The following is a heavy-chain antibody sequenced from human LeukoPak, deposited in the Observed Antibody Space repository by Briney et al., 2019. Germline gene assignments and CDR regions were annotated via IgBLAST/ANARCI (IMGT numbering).Heavy chain of an antibody. J-gene: IGHJ6*03. CDR3: ARVPTRQYYYMDV. CDR2: ISSTSTTI. Sequence: GGSLRLSCAASGFTFSTHNMNWVRQAPGKGLEWVSYISSTSTTIYYADSVKGRFTISRDNAKNSLYLQVNSLRAEDTALYYCARVPTRQYYYMDVWGKGTAVTVSS. V-gene: IGHV3-48*01. CDR1: GFTFSTHN.